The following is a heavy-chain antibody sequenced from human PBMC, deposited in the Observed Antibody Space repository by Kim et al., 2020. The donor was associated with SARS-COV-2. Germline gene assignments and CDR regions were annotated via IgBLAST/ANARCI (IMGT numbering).Heavy chain of an antibody. CDR3: ARDPHDFWSGPVRGPLGMDV. Sequence: SETLSLTCTVSGGSISSYYWSWIRQPAGKGLEWIGRIYTSGSTNYNPSLKSRVTMSVDTSKNQFSLKLSSVTAADTAVYYCARDPHDFWSGPVRGPLGMDVWGQGTTVTVSS. V-gene: IGHV4-4*07. CDR2: IYTSGST. D-gene: IGHD3-3*01. J-gene: IGHJ6*02. CDR1: GGSISSYY.